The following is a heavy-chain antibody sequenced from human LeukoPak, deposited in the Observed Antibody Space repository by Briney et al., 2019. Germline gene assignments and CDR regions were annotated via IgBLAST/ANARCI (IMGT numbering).Heavy chain of an antibody. CDR2: INPSGGST. Sequence: AAVKVSCKASGYTFTSYYMHWVRQAPGQGLEWMGIINPSGGSTSYAQKFQGRVTMTEDTSTDTAYMELSSLRSEDTAVYYCATDGEGYYPGYWGQGTLVTVSS. D-gene: IGHD3-10*01. CDR3: ATDGEGYYPGY. V-gene: IGHV1-46*01. CDR1: GYTFTSYY. J-gene: IGHJ4*02.